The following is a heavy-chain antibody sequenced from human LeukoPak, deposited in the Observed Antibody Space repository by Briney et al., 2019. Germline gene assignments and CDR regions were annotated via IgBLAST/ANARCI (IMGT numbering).Heavy chain of an antibody. CDR3: ARAIVGDRGAFDI. Sequence: GGSLRLSCAASGFTVSSNYMSWVHQAPGKGLEWVSVIYSGGSTYYADSVKGRFTISRDNSKNTLYLQMNSLRAEDTAVYYCARAIVGDRGAFDIWGQGTMVTVSS. CDR2: IYSGGST. V-gene: IGHV3-53*01. J-gene: IGHJ3*02. D-gene: IGHD1-26*01. CDR1: GFTVSSNY.